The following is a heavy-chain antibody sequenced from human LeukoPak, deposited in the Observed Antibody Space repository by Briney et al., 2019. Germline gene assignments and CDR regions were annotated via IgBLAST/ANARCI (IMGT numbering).Heavy chain of an antibody. J-gene: IGHJ4*02. V-gene: IGHV3-11*01. Sequence: GGSLRLSCAVSGFTFSDYYMSWIRQAPGTGLEWVSYISSGGSTISHADSVKGRFTISRDNADNSLYLQMNSLRAEYTAVYYCAGRAAAGRCFDYWGQGSLVTLSS. CDR3: AGRAAAGRCFDY. D-gene: IGHD6-13*01. CDR2: ISSGGSTI. CDR1: GFTFSDYY.